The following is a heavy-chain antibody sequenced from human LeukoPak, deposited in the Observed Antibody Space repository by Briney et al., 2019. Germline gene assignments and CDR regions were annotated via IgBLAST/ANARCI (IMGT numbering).Heavy chain of an antibody. CDR2: INPDSGGT. CDR3: ARDVISRGIIDY. CDR1: GYSFTGYY. J-gene: IGHJ4*02. Sequence: ASVKVSCKASGYSFTGYYVHWVRQAPGQGLEWMGWINPDSGGTNFAQKFQGRVTMTRDTSITTAYMELSRLTSDDTAVYYCARDVISRGIIDYWGQGTLVTVSS. D-gene: IGHD3-10*01. V-gene: IGHV1-2*02.